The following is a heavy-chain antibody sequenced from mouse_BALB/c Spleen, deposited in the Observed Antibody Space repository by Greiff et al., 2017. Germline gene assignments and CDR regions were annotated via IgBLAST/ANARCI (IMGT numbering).Heavy chain of an antibody. J-gene: IGHJ2*01. CDR1: GFTFSSYA. CDR3: ARALYYGYDRGYFDY. CDR2: ISSGGST. Sequence: EVKLVESGGGLVKPGGSLKLSCAASGFTFSSYAMSWVRQTPEKRLEWVASISSGGSTYYPDSVKGRFTISRDNARNILYLQMSSLRSEDTAMYYCARALYYGYDRGYFDYWGQGTTLTVSS. V-gene: IGHV5-6-5*01. D-gene: IGHD2-2*01.